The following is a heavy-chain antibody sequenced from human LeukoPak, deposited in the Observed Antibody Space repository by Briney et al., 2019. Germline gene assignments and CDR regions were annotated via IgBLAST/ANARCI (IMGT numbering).Heavy chain of an antibody. J-gene: IGHJ3*02. V-gene: IGHV3-23*01. Sequence: GGSRRLSCAASGFTFSNYAMIWVRQAPGKGLDWVSPISSSGGSTYYADSVKGRFTISRDNSKNTLYLQMNSLRAEDTALYYCAKDRESTYGLGAFDMWGQGTMVTVSS. CDR2: ISSSGGST. CDR3: AKDRESTYGLGAFDM. CDR1: GFTFSNYA. D-gene: IGHD3-10*01.